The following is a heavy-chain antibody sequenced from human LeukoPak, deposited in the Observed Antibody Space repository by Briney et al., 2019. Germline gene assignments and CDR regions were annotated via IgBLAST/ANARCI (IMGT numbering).Heavy chain of an antibody. J-gene: IGHJ6*02. D-gene: IGHD3-16*01. CDR2: INHNGNVN. V-gene: IGHV3-7*03. CDR1: GFTFSSFW. CDR3: ARGGGLDV. Sequence: GGSLTLSCAASGFTFSSFWMNWARQAPGKGLEWVASINHNGNVNYYVDSVKGRFTISRDNAKNSLYLQMSNVRAEDTAVYFCARGGGLDVWGQGATVTVSS.